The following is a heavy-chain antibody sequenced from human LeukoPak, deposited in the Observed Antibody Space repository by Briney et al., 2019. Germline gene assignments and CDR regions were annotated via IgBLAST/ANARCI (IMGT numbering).Heavy chain of an antibody. CDR3: TGGLWDNWFDP. V-gene: IGHV1-8*01. Sequence: ASVKVSCKASGYTFTSYDINWVRQATGQGLEWMGWMNPNNGNTGYAQKFQGRITMTRNTSINTIYMELSSLKSDDTAVYYCTGGLWDNWFDPWGQGTLVTVSS. CDR2: MNPNNGNT. J-gene: IGHJ5*02. D-gene: IGHD1-26*01. CDR1: GYTFTSYD.